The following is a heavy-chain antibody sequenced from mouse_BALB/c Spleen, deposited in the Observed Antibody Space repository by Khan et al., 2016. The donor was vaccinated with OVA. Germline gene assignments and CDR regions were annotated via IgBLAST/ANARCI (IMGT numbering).Heavy chain of an antibody. V-gene: IGHV9-2-1*01. Sequence: QIQLVQSGPELKKPGETVKISCKASGYTFTDYSIHWVKQAPGKGLKWMGWINTETGEPTYADDFKGRFAFSLETSASTAYLQINNLKNEDTATYFSARNYYGSNVYYAMDYWGQGTSVTVSS. CDR2: INTETGEP. J-gene: IGHJ4*01. D-gene: IGHD1-1*01. CDR1: GYTFTDYS. CDR3: ARNYYGSNVYYAMDY.